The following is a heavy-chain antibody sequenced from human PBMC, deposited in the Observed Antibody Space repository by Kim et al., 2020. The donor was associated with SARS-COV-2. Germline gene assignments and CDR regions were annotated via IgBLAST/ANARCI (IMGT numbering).Heavy chain of an antibody. V-gene: IGHV4-61*02. D-gene: IGHD2-15*01. Sequence: SETLSLTCTVSGGSISSGSYYWSWIRQPAGKGLEWIGRIYTSGSTNYNPSLKSRVTISVDTSKNQFSLKLSSVTAADTAVYYCARSEGIVVVVAAALYYYYGMDVWGQGTTVTVSS. J-gene: IGHJ6*02. CDR3: ARSEGIVVVVAAALYYYYGMDV. CDR2: IYTSGST. CDR1: GGSISSGSYY.